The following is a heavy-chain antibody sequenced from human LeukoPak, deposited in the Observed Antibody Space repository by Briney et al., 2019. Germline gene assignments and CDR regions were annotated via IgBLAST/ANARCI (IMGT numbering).Heavy chain of an antibody. Sequence: SETLSLTCAVYGGSFSGYYWSWIRQPPGKGLEWIGEINHSGSTNYNPSLKSRVTISVDKSKNQFSLKLSSVTAADTAVYYCAREGNCSGGSCYSPFDYWGQGTLVTVSS. V-gene: IGHV4-34*01. CDR1: GGSFSGYY. D-gene: IGHD2-15*01. J-gene: IGHJ4*02. CDR2: INHSGST. CDR3: AREGNCSGGSCYSPFDY.